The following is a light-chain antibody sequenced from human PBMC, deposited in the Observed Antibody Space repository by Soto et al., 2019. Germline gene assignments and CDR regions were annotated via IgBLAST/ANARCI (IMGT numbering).Light chain of an antibody. J-gene: IGKJ2*01. CDR1: QSVSSD. Sequence: EIVMTQSPATLSVSPGERATLSCRASQSVSSDLAWYQQKPGQAPRLLIFGASTRASGIPARFSGSGSGTEFTRTISSLQSEELAVYYCQQYTSWPLYTFGQGTKLEIK. CDR2: GAS. CDR3: QQYTSWPLYT. V-gene: IGKV3-15*01.